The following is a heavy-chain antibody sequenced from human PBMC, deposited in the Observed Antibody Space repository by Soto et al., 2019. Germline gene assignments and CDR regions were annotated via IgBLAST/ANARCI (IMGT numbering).Heavy chain of an antibody. Sequence: EVQLVESGGGLVQPGGSLRLSCAASGFTVSSNYMSWVRQAPGKGLEWVSVIYSGGSTYYADSVKGRFTICRDNSKNTLYLQMNSLRAADTAVYYCARDVGVSSGWSAEYWGPGNLVTVSS. CDR1: GFTVSSNY. D-gene: IGHD6-19*01. V-gene: IGHV3-66*01. CDR3: ARDVGVSSGWSAEY. J-gene: IGHJ4*02. CDR2: IYSGGST.